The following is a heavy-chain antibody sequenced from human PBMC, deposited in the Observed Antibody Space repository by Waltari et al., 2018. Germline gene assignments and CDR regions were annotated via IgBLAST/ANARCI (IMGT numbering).Heavy chain of an antibody. CDR2: ISDSGGST. CDR1: GFTCSRHA. D-gene: IGHD3-22*01. J-gene: IGHJ4*02. V-gene: IGHV3-23*01. CDR3: GKLDYDGNGFPNYFDH. Sequence: EVHLLESGGGLVQPGGSLRPSWAATGFTCSRHAVTWVRQAPGKWLDWVSTISDSGGSTYYADSVKGRFTISRDNSKITLYLQMSSLRVEDTAIYYCGKLDYDGNGFPNYFDHWGQGTLVTVSS.